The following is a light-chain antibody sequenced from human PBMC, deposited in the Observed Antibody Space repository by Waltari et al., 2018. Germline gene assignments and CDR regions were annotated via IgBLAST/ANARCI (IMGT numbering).Light chain of an antibody. V-gene: IGKV1-33*01. J-gene: IGKJ2*01. CDR1: QDISNY. Sequence: DIQMTQSPSSLSASVGDRVPITCQASQDISNYLNWYQQKPGKAPKLLIYDASNLETGVPSRSSGSGSGTDFTFTISSLQPEDIATYYCQQYDNLPYTFGQGTKLEIK. CDR3: QQYDNLPYT. CDR2: DAS.